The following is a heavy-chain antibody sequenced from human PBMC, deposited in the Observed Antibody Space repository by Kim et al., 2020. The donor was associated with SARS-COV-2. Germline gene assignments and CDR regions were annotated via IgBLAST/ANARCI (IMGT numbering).Heavy chain of an antibody. V-gene: IGHV4-59*01. CDR3: ARVHSSWYRTYYYYYGMDV. D-gene: IGHD6-13*01. J-gene: IGHJ6*01. Sequence: SETLSLTCTVSGGSISSYYWSWIRQPPGKGLEWIGYIYYSGSTNYNPSLKSRVTISVDTSKNQFSLKLSSVTAADTAVYYCARVHSSWYRTYYYYYGMDV. CDR1: GGSISSYY. CDR2: IYYSGST.